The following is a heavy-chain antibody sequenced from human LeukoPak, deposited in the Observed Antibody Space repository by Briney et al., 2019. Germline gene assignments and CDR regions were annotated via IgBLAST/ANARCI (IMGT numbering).Heavy chain of an antibody. CDR2: ISHDGSHK. CDR3: VRDPNAGLTVTNFDF. V-gene: IGHV3-30*09. Sequence: GGSLTLSCAASGFTFSSYAMHWVRQAPGKGLEWVAGISHDGSHKFYADSVQGRFAISRDNSRNTLYLQMSGLRVEDTAVYYCVRDPNAGLTVTNFDFWGQGALVTVSS. J-gene: IGHJ4*02. CDR1: GFTFSSYA. D-gene: IGHD4-17*01.